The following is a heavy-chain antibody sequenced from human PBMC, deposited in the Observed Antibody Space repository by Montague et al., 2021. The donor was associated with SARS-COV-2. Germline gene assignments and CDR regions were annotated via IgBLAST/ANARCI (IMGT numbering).Heavy chain of an antibody. D-gene: IGHD3-10*01. CDR2: IYSGGST. Sequence: SMRLSCAASGFTVSSNYMSWVRQAPGKGLEWVSVIYSGGSTYYADSVKGRFTISRDNSKNTLYLQMNSLRAEDTAVYYCARDQGRYGSGSYYGPHYYYYGMDVWGQGTTVIVSS. J-gene: IGHJ6*02. CDR3: ARDQGRYGSGSYYGPHYYYYGMDV. V-gene: IGHV3-66*02. CDR1: GFTVSSNY.